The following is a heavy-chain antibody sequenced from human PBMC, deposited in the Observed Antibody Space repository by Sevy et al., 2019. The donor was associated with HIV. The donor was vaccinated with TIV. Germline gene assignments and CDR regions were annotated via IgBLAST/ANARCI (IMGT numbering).Heavy chain of an antibody. J-gene: IGHJ5*02. V-gene: IGHV3-30*18. Sequence: GGSLRLSCAASGFTLSSLGMHWVRRAPGKGLGWEGLISFDGNKRYYPDSVKGRFTISRDNSKNTLYLQMNGLRAEDTAVYYCAKGEGYCSGGSCNPGVSWGQGTLVTVSS. CDR1: GFTLSSLG. CDR2: ISFDGNKR. CDR3: AKGEGYCSGGSCNPGVS. D-gene: IGHD2-15*01.